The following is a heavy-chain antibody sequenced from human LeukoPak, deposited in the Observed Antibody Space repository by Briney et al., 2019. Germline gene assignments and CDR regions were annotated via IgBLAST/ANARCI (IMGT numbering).Heavy chain of an antibody. V-gene: IGHV3-48*02. CDR1: GFTFSSYS. D-gene: IGHD4-23*01. CDR3: ARHDYAGNSGDY. CDR2: IGTSSSII. J-gene: IGHJ4*02. Sequence: GGSLRLSCAASGFTFSSYSMNWVRHTPGKGLEWVSYIGTSSSIIYYADSVKGRFTISRDNAKNSLYLQMNSLRDEDTAVYYCARHDYAGNSGDYWGQGTLVTVSS.